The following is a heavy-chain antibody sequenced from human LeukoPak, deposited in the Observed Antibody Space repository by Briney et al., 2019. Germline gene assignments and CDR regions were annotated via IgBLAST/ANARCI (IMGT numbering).Heavy chain of an antibody. CDR2: VYYSGST. CDR3: SRGFTSFQWFDL. J-gene: IGHJ2*01. D-gene: IGHD3-16*01. Sequence: SETLSLTCTVSGGSIDSYYWNWVRQPPGKGLEWIGFVYYSGSTNYNPSLKSRVTFSLDSSKNQFSLKLTAVTAADTAVYYCSRGFTSFQWFDLWGRGTLVTVSP. CDR1: GGSIDSYY. V-gene: IGHV4-59*08.